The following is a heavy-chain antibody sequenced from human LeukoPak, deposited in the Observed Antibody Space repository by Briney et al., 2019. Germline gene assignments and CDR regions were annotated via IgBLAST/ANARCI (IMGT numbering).Heavy chain of an antibody. CDR2: IGGSGGTT. V-gene: IGHV3-23*01. CDR1: GFIFSSYA. Sequence: GGSLRLSCAASGFIFSSYAMSWVRQAPGKGLEWVSAIGGSGGTTYYADSVKGRFTISRDNSKNTLYLQMNSLRAEDTAVYYCAKGSPQGVVVVATTLYFDYWGQGTLVTVSS. D-gene: IGHD2-15*01. CDR3: AKGSPQGVVVVATTLYFDY. J-gene: IGHJ4*02.